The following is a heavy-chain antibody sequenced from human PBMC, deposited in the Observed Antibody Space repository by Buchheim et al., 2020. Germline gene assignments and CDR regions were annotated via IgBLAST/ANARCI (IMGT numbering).Heavy chain of an antibody. CDR2: IYPGDSDT. V-gene: IGHV5-51*03. D-gene: IGHD6-13*01. J-gene: IGHJ5*02. CDR1: GYSFTSYW. Sequence: EVQLVQSGAEVKKPGESLKISCKGSGYSFTSYWIGWVRQMPGKGLEWMGIIYPGDSDTRYSPSFQGQVTIPADKSISTAYLQWSSLKASDTAMYYCARLGGYSSSWYTPSAYNWFDPWGQGTL. CDR3: ARLGGYSSSWYTPSAYNWFDP.